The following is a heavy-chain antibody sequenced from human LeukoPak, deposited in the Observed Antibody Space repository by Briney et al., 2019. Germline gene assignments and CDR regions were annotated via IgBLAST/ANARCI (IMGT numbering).Heavy chain of an antibody. CDR2: ISGSGGST. D-gene: IGHD3-10*01. Sequence: GGSLRLSCAASGFTFSSYAMSWVRQTPGKELEWVSGISGSGGSTYYADSVKGRFTISRDNSKNTRYLQMNSLRAEDTAVYYCAKFRKARERITLFGGLIIRTAELYSMEAGGKGPTV. J-gene: IGHJ6*03. CDR1: GFTFSSYA. V-gene: IGHV3-23*01. CDR3: AKFRKARERITLFGGLIIRTAELYSMEA.